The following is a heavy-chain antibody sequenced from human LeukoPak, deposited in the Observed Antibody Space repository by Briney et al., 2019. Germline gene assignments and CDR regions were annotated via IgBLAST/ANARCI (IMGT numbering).Heavy chain of an antibody. Sequence: GGSLRLSCAASGFTFGSFEMNWVRQAPGKGLEWLSYINSRGSTMYYADSVKGRFTISRDNAKNSLYLQMNSLRAEDTAVYYCAKDRRRVLRYFDWLKDRHGPWWAVDYWGQGTLVTVSS. J-gene: IGHJ4*02. CDR3: AKDRRRVLRYFDWLKDRHGPWWAVDY. V-gene: IGHV3-48*03. D-gene: IGHD3-9*01. CDR2: INSRGSTM. CDR1: GFTFGSFE.